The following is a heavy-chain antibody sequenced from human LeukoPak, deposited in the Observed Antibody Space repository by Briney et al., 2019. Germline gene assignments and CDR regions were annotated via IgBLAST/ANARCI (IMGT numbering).Heavy chain of an antibody. J-gene: IGHJ4*02. CDR2: ISSSGSTI. CDR1: GFTFSDYY. Sequence: PGGSLRLSCAASGFTFSDYYMSWIRQAPGKGLEWVSYISSSGSTIYYADSVKGRFTISRDNAKNSLYLQMNSLRAEDTAVYYCAKDLMELDTYYFDYWGQGTLVTVSS. CDR3: AKDLMELDTYYFDY. D-gene: IGHD1-26*01. V-gene: IGHV3-11*04.